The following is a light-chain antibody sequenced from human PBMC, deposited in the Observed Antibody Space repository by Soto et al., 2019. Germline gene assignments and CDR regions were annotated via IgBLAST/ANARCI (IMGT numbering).Light chain of an antibody. CDR1: QDISDY. V-gene: IGKV1-33*01. Sequence: DIQMTQSPSSLSASVGDRVTITCQASQDISDYLNWYQHKPGKAPKLLIYDASNLEKGVPSRFSGSGSGTDFTLTISSLQPEDFATYYCQQANSFPLTFGGGTKVDIK. J-gene: IGKJ4*01. CDR2: DAS. CDR3: QQANSFPLT.